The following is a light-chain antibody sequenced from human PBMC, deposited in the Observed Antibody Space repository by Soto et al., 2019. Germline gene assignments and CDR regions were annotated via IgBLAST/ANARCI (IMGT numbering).Light chain of an antibody. CDR2: AAS. J-gene: IGKJ4*01. CDR1: QGISNY. Sequence: IHLTQSPSFLSASVVYRVTITFLASQGISNYLAWYQQKPGKAPKLLIYAASTLQSGVPSRFSGSGSGTEFTLTISSLQPEDFATYYCQQLNDYPTATFGGGTKVDIK. V-gene: IGKV1-9*01. CDR3: QQLNDYPTAT.